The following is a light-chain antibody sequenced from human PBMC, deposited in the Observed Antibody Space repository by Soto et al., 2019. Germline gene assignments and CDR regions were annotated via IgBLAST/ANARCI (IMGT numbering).Light chain of an antibody. Sequence: QSALTQPASVSGSPGQSVTISCTGTSSDVGIYKYVSWYQQHPGKAPKLLIYEVSYRPSGVSNRFSGSKSGNTASLTISGLQAEDEADYYCTSYTTTKTLAFGGGTNVTVL. V-gene: IGLV2-14*01. CDR1: SSDVGIYKY. J-gene: IGLJ2*01. CDR2: EVS. CDR3: TSYTTTKTLA.